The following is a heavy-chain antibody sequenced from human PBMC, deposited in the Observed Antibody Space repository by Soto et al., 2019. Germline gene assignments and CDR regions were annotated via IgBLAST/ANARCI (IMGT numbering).Heavy chain of an antibody. J-gene: IGHJ4*02. Sequence: QVQLVESGGGVVQPGRSLRLSCAASGFTFSSYAMHWVRQAPGKGLEWVAVISYDGSNKYYADSVKGRFTNSRDNSYNTLYLQMNSLRAEDTAVYYCARDGWNWNYALDYRGQGTLVTVSS. CDR3: ARDGWNWNYALDY. D-gene: IGHD1-7*01. CDR1: GFTFSSYA. CDR2: ISYDGSNK. V-gene: IGHV3-30-3*01.